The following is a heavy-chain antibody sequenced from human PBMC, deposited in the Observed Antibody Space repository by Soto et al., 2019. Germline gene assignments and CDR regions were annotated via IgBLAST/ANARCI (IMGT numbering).Heavy chain of an antibody. V-gene: IGHV1-24*01. Sequence: GASVKVSCKVSGYTLTELSMHWVRQAPGKGLEWMGGFDPEDGETIYAQKFQGRVTMTEDTSTDTAYMELSSLRSEDTAVYYCATCSGYDSRLFWFDPWGQGTLVTVSS. D-gene: IGHD5-12*01. CDR1: GYTLTELS. J-gene: IGHJ5*02. CDR3: ATCSGYDSRLFWFDP. CDR2: FDPEDGET.